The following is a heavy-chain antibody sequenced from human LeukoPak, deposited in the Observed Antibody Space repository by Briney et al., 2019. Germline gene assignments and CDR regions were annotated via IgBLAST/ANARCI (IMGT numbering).Heavy chain of an antibody. D-gene: IGHD4-11*01. CDR3: AKDAQRGFDYSNSLDN. J-gene: IGHJ4*02. CDR2: IWSDGSNR. Sequence: TGGSLRLSCATSGFTFSDYGMHWVRQAPGKGLEWVAVIWSDGSNRYYGDPVKGRFTISRDNFQSTVYLQMNSLRAEDTAVYYCAKDAQRGFDYSNSLDNWGQGTLVTVSS. V-gene: IGHV3-33*06. CDR1: GFTFSDYG.